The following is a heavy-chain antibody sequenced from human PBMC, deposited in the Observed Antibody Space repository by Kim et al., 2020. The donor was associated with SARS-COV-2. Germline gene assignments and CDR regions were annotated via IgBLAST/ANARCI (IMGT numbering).Heavy chain of an antibody. CDR3: AREVPDYYNSRGAFDI. V-gene: IGHV3-33*05. CDR1: GFTFSSYG. CDR2: ISYDESNK. J-gene: IGHJ3*02. D-gene: IGHD3-22*01. Sequence: GGSLRLSCAASGFTFSSYGMHWVRQAPGKGLEWVALISYDESNKCYADSVKGRFTISRDNSKNTLYLQMDSLTAEDTAVYYCAREVPDYYNSRGAFDIWG.